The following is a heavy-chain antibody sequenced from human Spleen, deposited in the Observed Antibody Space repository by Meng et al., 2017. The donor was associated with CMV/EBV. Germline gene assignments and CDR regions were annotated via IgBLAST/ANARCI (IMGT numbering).Heavy chain of an antibody. Sequence: GESLKISCVASGFMFSVYEMNWVRQTPGNGLEWISYISNSDNAKYYADSVMGRFTIFRDNAKNSLYLQMIGLRAEDTAIYYCARAGSSTGYSYFDSWGQGTLVTVSS. D-gene: IGHD6-13*01. J-gene: IGHJ4*02. V-gene: IGHV3-48*03. CDR2: ISNSDNAK. CDR3: ARAGSSTGYSYFDS. CDR1: GFMFSVYE.